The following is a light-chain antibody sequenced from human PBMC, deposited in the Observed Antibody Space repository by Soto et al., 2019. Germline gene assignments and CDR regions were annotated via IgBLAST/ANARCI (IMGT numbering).Light chain of an antibody. J-gene: IGLJ1*01. CDR2: DDN. Sequence: SYELTQTPSESVAPGQTAMITCGGNDIGGKSVHWYQQKPGQAPVLVLYDDNDRPSGIPERFSGFNSGDMATLTISRVEAGDEADYYCQVWDSRSDHYVFGPGTKVTVL. V-gene: IGLV3-21*02. CDR1: DIGGKS. CDR3: QVWDSRSDHYV.